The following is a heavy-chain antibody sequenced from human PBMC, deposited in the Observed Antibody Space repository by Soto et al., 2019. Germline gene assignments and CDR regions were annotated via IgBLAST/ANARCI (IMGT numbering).Heavy chain of an antibody. J-gene: IGHJ3*01. CDR1: GYNFNTFW. CDR3: ARLDGASPDALDF. D-gene: IGHD2-2*01. Sequence: EVQLVQSGAEVKKPGESLKISCKGSGYNFNTFWISWLRQMPGKGLEWMGRIDPSDSYSDYSPSFKGHVSISSDKSVTTAYLTWSSLKASDTAIYYCARLDGASPDALDFWVQGTMFTVSS. V-gene: IGHV5-10-1*03. CDR2: IDPSDSYS.